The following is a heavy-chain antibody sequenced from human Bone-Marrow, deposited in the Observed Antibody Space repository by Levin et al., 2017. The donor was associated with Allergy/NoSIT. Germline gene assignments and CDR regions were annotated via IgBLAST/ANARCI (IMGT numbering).Heavy chain of an antibody. J-gene: IGHJ2*01. D-gene: IGHD2-2*01. CDR1: GGSISSSNW. V-gene: IGHV4-4*02. Sequence: SETLSLTCAVSGGSISSSNWWSWVRQPPGKGLEWIGEIYHSGSTNYNPSLKSRVTISVDKSKNQFSLKLSSVTAADTAVYYCARYCSSTSCYFCWYFDLWGRGTLVTVSS. CDR3: ARYCSSTSCYFCWYFDL. CDR2: IYHSGST.